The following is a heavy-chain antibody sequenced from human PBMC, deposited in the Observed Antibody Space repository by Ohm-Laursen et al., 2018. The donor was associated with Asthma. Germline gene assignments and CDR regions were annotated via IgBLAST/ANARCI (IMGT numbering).Heavy chain of an antibody. J-gene: IGHJ4*02. CDR1: GFTFSLYC. Sequence: SLRLSCAASGFTFSLYCMSWVRQAPGKGLEWVAVGGSYYDGGLKYYADSVNGRFTVSRADSKNTLYLQMNSLRPDDTAVYYCARVGYGGNSGIDYWGLGTLVTVTS. D-gene: IGHD4-23*01. CDR3: ARVGYGGNSGIDY. V-gene: IGHV3-30-3*01. CDR2: GGSYYDGGLK.